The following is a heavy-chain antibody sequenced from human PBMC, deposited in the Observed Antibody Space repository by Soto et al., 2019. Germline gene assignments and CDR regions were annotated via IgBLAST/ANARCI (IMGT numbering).Heavy chain of an antibody. Sequence: QVQLVQSGAEVKKPGSSVKVSCKASGGTFSSYAISWVRQAPGQGLEWMGGIIPIFGTANYAQKFQGRVTITADDSTRTAYMELSSLRSEDTAVYYCATDPKYSGSYYYYSGMDVWGQGTTVTVSS. CDR2: IIPIFGTA. D-gene: IGHD1-26*01. CDR3: ATDPKYSGSYYYYSGMDV. J-gene: IGHJ6*02. V-gene: IGHV1-69*12. CDR1: GGTFSSYA.